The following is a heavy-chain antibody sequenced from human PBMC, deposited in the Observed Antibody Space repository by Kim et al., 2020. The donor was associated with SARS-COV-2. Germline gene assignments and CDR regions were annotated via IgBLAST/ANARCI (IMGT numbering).Heavy chain of an antibody. CDR1: GFTFSSCA. CDR2: ISYDGSNK. D-gene: IGHD3-10*01. J-gene: IGHJ6*02. Sequence: GGSLRLSCAASGFTFSSCAINWVRQAPGKGLEWVAVISYDGSNKNYVKGRFTISRDNSKNTLYLQMNSLRAEDTALYYGARDPWSRLRGLTYSYYGMDVWGQGTTVTVSS. V-gene: IGHV3-30-3*01. CDR3: ARDPWSRLRGLTYSYYGMDV.